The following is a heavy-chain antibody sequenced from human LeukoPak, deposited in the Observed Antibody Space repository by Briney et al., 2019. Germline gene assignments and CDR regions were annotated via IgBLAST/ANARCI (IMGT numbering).Heavy chain of an antibody. D-gene: IGHD2-2*01. CDR1: GGTFSIYA. CDR2: IIPIFGTA. Sequence: SVKVSCTASGGTFSIYAISWVRQAPGQGLEWMGGIIPIFGTANYAQKFQGRVTITADESTSTAYMELSSLRSEDTAVYYCARGVVVPAAIRDWGQGTLVTVSS. CDR3: ARGVVVPAAIRD. V-gene: IGHV1-69*01. J-gene: IGHJ4*02.